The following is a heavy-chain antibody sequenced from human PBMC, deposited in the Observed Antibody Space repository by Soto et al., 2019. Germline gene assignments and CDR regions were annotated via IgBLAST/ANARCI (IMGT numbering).Heavy chain of an antibody. CDR2: IYPGDSDT. Sequence: GESLKISCKGSGYSFTSYWIGWVRQIPWKGLEWMGIIYPGDSDTRYSPSFQGQVTISADKSISTAYLQWSSLKASDTAMYYCARQVPSKNIVVVPAAMDVWGQGTTVTVSS. CDR3: ARQVPSKNIVVVPAAMDV. J-gene: IGHJ6*02. D-gene: IGHD2-2*01. CDR1: GYSFTSYW. V-gene: IGHV5-51*01.